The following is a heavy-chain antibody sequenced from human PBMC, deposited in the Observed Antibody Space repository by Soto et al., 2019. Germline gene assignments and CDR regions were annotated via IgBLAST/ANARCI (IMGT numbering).Heavy chain of an antibody. Sequence: PGGSLRLSCSGSGFTFSVYAIHWVRKATGKGLEYVSSISIDGGRTHYADSVKGRFTISRDNSRNTAYLQMSSLRPEDTAVYYCVNGEYSYDGGAYHPFDYWGQGRMVTVSS. J-gene: IGHJ4*02. D-gene: IGHD3-22*01. CDR3: VNGEYSYDGGAYHPFDY. CDR1: GFTFSVYA. V-gene: IGHV3-64D*06. CDR2: ISIDGGRT.